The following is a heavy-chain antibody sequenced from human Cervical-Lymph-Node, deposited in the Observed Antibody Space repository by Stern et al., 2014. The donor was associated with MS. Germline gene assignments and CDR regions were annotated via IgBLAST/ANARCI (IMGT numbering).Heavy chain of an antibody. CDR2: IYWGSDK. CDR1: GFSVATAGVG. Sequence: QVTLKESGPTLVKPTQTVTLTCTLSGFSVATAGVGVGWIRQPPGKALEWLGPIYWGSDKLYSPSLKNRLTIIKDTSKNQVVLTMTNVDPVDTATYYCAHSRVKYCRGGTCYSSLFDYWGQGTLVTVSS. J-gene: IGHJ4*02. V-gene: IGHV2-5*02. D-gene: IGHD2-15*01. CDR3: AHSRVKYCRGGTCYSSLFDY.